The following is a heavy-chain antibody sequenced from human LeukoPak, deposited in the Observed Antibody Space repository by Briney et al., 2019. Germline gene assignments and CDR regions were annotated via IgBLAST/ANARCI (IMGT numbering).Heavy chain of an antibody. J-gene: IGHJ4*02. CDR3: AKGGVSYSPPFDY. Sequence: GGSLRLSCAASGFNFRTYGMHWVRQAPGKGLDWVAFIRYDGSNKYYADSVKGRFTISRDNSKNTLYLQMNSLRAEDTAVYYCAKGGVSYSPPFDYWGQGTLVTVSS. V-gene: IGHV3-30*02. D-gene: IGHD3-10*01. CDR2: IRYDGSNK. CDR1: GFNFRTYG.